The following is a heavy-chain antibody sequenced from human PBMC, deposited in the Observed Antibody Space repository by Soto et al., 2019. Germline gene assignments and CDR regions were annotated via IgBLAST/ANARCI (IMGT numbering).Heavy chain of an antibody. Sequence: SETLSLTCTVSGGSISGFSWSWTRQPPGKALEWIGHISYIGNTNYNPSLKSRVTMSVDISKNQFSLNLNSVTAADTAMYYCATSYGSGYRAFDYWGQGALVTVS. CDR2: ISYIGNT. J-gene: IGHJ4*02. CDR1: GGSISGFS. V-gene: IGHV4-59*01. D-gene: IGHD3-10*01. CDR3: ATSYGSGYRAFDY.